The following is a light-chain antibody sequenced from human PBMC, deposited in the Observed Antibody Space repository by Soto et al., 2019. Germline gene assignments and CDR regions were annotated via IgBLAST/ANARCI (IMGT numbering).Light chain of an antibody. CDR2: DAS. CDR3: QQRSNWPPGFT. J-gene: IGKJ2*01. Sequence: EIVLTQSPATLSLSPGERATLSCRASQSVSNYLAWYQQKPGHAPRLLIYDASSRATGIPARFSGSGSGTDFTLTISSLEPEDFAVYYCQQRSNWPPGFTFGQGTKLEIK. CDR1: QSVSNY. V-gene: IGKV3-11*01.